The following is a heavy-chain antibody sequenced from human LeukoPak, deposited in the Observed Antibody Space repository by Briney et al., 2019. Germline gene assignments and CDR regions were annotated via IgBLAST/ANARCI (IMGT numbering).Heavy chain of an antibody. J-gene: IGHJ5*02. CDR2: IYYSGST. D-gene: IGHD4-17*01. CDR1: GGSISSGGYY. V-gene: IGHV4-31*03. CDR3: AREGAYGDYSWFDP. Sequence: SETLPLTCTVSGGSISSGGYYWSWIRQHPGKGLEWIGYIYYSGSTYYNPSLKSRVTISVDTSKNQFSLKLSSVTAADTAVYYCAREGAYGDYSWFDPWGQGTLVTVSS.